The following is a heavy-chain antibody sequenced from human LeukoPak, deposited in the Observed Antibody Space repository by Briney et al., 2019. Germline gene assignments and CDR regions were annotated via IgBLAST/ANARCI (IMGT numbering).Heavy chain of an antibody. CDR3: ARGVYCSSTSCYGDNWFDP. Sequence: ASVKVSCKASGYTFTSYDINWVRRATGQGLEWMGWMNPNSGNTGYAQKFQGRVTMTRNTSISTAYMELSSLRSEDTAVYYCARGVYCSSTSCYGDNWFDPWGQGTLVTVSS. CDR2: MNPNSGNT. V-gene: IGHV1-8*01. CDR1: GYTFTSYD. J-gene: IGHJ5*02. D-gene: IGHD2-2*01.